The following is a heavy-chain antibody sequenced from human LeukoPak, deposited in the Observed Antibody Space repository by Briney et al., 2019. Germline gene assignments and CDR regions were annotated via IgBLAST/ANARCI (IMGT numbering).Heavy chain of an antibody. CDR2: ISSSSSYI. CDR3: ARVRGSYFFDY. D-gene: IGHD1-26*01. V-gene: IGHV3-21*01. Sequence: PGGSLRLSCAASGFTFSSYSMNWVRQAPGKGLEWVSSISSSSSYIYYADSVKGRLTIFRDNAKNSLYLQMNSLRAEDTAVYYCARVRGSYFFDYWGQGTLVTVSS. CDR1: GFTFSSYS. J-gene: IGHJ4*02.